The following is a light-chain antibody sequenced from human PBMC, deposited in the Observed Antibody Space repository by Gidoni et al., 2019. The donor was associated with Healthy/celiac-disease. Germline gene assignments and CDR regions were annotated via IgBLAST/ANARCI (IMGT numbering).Light chain of an antibody. CDR1: QSVSSSY. CDR3: QHYGSSPWT. V-gene: IGKV3-20*01. CDR2: GAS. J-gene: IGKJ1*01. Sequence: EIVLTQSPGTLSLSPGEKATLSCRASQSVSSSYLAWYQQKPGQAPSLLIYGASRRATGIPDRFSCSGSGTDFTLTISRLEPEDFAVYYCQHYGSSPWTFGQGTKVEIK.